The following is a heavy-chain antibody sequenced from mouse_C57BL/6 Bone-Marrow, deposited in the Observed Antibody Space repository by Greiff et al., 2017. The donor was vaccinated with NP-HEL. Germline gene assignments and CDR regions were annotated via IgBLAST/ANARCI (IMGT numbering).Heavy chain of an antibody. CDR3: ARHGGYYGNFDY. J-gene: IGHJ2*01. D-gene: IGHD2-1*01. CDR2: ISSGGSYT. CDR1: GFTFSSYG. Sequence: EVNVVESGGDLVKPGGSLKLSCAASGFTFSSYGMSWVRQTPDKRLEWVATISSGGSYTYYPDSVKGRFTISRDNAKNTLYLQMSSLKSEDTAMYYCARHGGYYGNFDYWGQGTTLTVSS. V-gene: IGHV5-6*01.